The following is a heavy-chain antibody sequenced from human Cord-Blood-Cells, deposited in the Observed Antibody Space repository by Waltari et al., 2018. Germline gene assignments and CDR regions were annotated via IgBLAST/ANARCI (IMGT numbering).Heavy chain of an antibody. V-gene: IGHV4-59*01. J-gene: IGHJ2*01. Sequence: QVQLQESGPGLVKPSETLSLTCTAAGGSISSYYWSWFRQHPGKGLEWIGYIYYSGNTNDNPSLKSRVTISVDTSKNQFSLKLSSVTAADTAVYYCARVRRGLGIVRGWYFDLWGRGTLVTVSS. D-gene: IGHD7-27*01. CDR3: ARVRRGLGIVRGWYFDL. CDR2: IYYSGNT. CDR1: GGSISSYY.